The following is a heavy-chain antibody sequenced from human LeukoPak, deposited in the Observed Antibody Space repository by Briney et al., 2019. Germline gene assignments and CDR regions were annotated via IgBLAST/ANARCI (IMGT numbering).Heavy chain of an antibody. J-gene: IGHJ4*02. CDR2: IYSGDRT. CDR1: GFTVSAYS. Sequence: GGSLRLSCAASGFTVSAYSMGWVRQAPGKGLEWLSLIYSGDRTYHADSVKGRFTVSRDDSENTLSLQMNSLRVEATALYFCARVVGASHHTVDYWGQGALVTVSS. V-gene: IGHV3-53*01. D-gene: IGHD1-26*01. CDR3: ARVVGASHHTVDY.